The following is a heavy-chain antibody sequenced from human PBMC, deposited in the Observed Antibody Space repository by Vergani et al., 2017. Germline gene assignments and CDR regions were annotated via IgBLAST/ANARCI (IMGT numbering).Heavy chain of an antibody. V-gene: IGHV5-51*01. Sequence: EVQLVQSGAEVKKPGESLKISCKGSGYSFTSYWIGWVRQMSGKGLEWMGIIYPGYSDTRYSPSFQGQVTIAADKSIGTAYLQWSSLKASDTAMYYCARHFGGNVWGYAFDIWGQGTMVTVSS. D-gene: IGHD3-16*01. J-gene: IGHJ3*02. CDR1: GYSFTSYW. CDR2: IYPGYSDT. CDR3: ARHFGGNVWGYAFDI.